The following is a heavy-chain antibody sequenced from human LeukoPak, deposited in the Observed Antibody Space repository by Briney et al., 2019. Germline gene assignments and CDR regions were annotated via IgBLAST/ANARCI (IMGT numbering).Heavy chain of an antibody. D-gene: IGHD1-26*01. CDR3: AGTGGSFYFYYYMDV. V-gene: IGHV4-39*07. CDR1: GGSIRSSSYN. J-gene: IGHJ6*03. Sequence: PSETLSLTCTVSGGSIRSSSYNWGWIRQPPGKGLEWIGSMHYTGTTYYNPSLKSRVTISVDTSKNQFSLKVSSVTAADTAVYYCAGTGGSFYFYYYMDVWGKGTTVTVSS. CDR2: MHYTGTT.